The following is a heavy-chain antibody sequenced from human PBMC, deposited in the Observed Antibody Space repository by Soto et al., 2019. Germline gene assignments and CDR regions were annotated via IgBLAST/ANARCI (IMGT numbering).Heavy chain of an antibody. CDR3: AKGGVADARGYFDY. Sequence: DVQLLESGGGLVKPGGSLRLSCAASGFSFRSYGLSWFRQAPGKVLEWVTDISGSGSVTNYAVSVKRRFTISRDNSNKTVFLEMNSLRAEDTSVYYCAKGGVADARGYFDYWGQGTLVTVS. V-gene: IGHV3-23*01. CDR2: ISGSGSVT. CDR1: GFSFRSYG. J-gene: IGHJ4*02. D-gene: IGHD6-13*01.